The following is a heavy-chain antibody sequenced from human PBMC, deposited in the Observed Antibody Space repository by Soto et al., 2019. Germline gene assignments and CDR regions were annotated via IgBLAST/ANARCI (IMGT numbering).Heavy chain of an antibody. V-gene: IGHV3-11*06. Sequence: AGSLRLSCAASGFSFSDYYMSWIRQAPGKGLEWVSYISSSSSYTNYADSVKCRFTISRDNANNSLYLQMNSLRAEDTAVYYCARVKYSSKIIDYWGQGTLVTVSS. D-gene: IGHD5-18*01. J-gene: IGHJ4*02. CDR3: ARVKYSSKIIDY. CDR2: ISSSSSYT. CDR1: GFSFSDYY.